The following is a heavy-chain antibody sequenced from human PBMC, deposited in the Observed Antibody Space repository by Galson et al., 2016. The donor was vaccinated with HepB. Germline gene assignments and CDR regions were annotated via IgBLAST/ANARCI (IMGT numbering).Heavy chain of an antibody. D-gene: IGHD5-24*01. Sequence: SLRLSCAASGFTVSSNYMNWVRQAPGKGLEWVSVIYTGGSTYYADSVRGRFTISRDNSKNTLYLQMKSLRAEDTAVYYCARGEMATMIDFWGQGTLVTVSS. CDR2: IYTGGST. V-gene: IGHV3-53*01. J-gene: IGHJ4*02. CDR1: GFTVSSNY. CDR3: ARGEMATMIDF.